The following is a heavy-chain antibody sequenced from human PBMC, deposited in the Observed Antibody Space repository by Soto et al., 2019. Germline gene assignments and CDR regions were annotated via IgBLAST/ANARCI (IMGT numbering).Heavy chain of an antibody. V-gene: IGHV1-46*01. J-gene: IGHJ3*02. Sequence: GASVKVSCKASGYTFTSYYMHWVRQAPGQGLEWMGIINPSGGSTSYAQKFQGRVTMTRDTSTSTVYMELSSLRSEDTAVYYCARKGVAVAGHDAFDIWGQGIMVTVSS. CDR2: INPSGGST. D-gene: IGHD6-19*01. CDR1: GYTFTSYY. CDR3: ARKGVAVAGHDAFDI.